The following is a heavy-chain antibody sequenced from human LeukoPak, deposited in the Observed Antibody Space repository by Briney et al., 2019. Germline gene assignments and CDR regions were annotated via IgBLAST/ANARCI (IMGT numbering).Heavy chain of an antibody. D-gene: IGHD3-10*01. CDR1: GFTFSSYA. V-gene: IGHV3-23*01. Sequence: PGGSLRLSCAASGFTFSSYAMSWVRQDPGKGLEWVSAISGSGGSTYYADSVKGRFTISRDNSKNTLYLQMNSLRAEDTAVYYCAKGTGVTMVRGVCAFDIWGQGTMLTVSS. CDR2: ISGSGGST. J-gene: IGHJ3*02. CDR3: AKGTGVTMVRGVCAFDI.